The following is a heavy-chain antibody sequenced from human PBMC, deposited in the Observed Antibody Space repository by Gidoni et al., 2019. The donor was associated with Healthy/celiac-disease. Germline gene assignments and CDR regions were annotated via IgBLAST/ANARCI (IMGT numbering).Heavy chain of an antibody. J-gene: IGHJ1*01. CDR3: ARGNSARTLRWQSFQH. Sequence: EVQLVESGGGLVQPGGSLRLSCAASGFTFSSYWMSWVRPAPGKGLEWVANIKQDGSEKYYVDSVKGRFTISRDNAKNSLYLQMNSLRAEDTAVYYCARGNSARTLRWQSFQHWGQGTLVTVSS. V-gene: IGHV3-7*01. D-gene: IGHD4-17*01. CDR2: IKQDGSEK. CDR1: GFTFSSYW.